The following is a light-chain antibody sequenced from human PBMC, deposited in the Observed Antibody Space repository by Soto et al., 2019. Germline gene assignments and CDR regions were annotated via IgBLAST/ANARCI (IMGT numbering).Light chain of an antibody. J-gene: IGLJ3*02. CDR1: SSDVGRYDY. Sequence: QSALTQPRSVSGSPGQSVTISCTGTSSDVGRYDYVSWYQSHPDKAPRLVIYDVSKRPSGVPDRFSGSKSGNTAYLTISGLQADHEADYYCCSYAGGNTWVFGGGTKLTVL. CDR3: CSYAGGNTWV. V-gene: IGLV2-11*01. CDR2: DVS.